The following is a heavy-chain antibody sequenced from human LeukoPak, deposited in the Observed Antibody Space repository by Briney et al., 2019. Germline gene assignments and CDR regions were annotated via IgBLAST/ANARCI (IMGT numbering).Heavy chain of an antibody. D-gene: IGHD3-22*01. CDR3: VRDATSHDRSDYYDVLDI. CDR2: IRGDGSRE. J-gene: IGHJ3*02. V-gene: IGHV3-7*01. CDR1: GFTFSNYW. Sequence: GGSLRLSCAASGFTFSNYWMAWVRQAPGEGLEWVANIRGDGSREYYLDSVKGRFTVSRDNAKNSLYLQMNSVRADDTAVYYCVRDATSHDRSDYYDVLDIWGQGTMVTVSS.